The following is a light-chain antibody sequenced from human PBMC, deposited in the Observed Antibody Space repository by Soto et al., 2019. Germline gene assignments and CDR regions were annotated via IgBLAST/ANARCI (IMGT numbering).Light chain of an antibody. V-gene: IGLV2-14*01. J-gene: IGLJ2*01. CDR1: SSDVGYYNY. CDR3: SSYTSDNTVV. Sequence: LTQPASVSGSPGQSITISCTGTSSDVGYYNYVSWYQQHPGKAPKLMIYEVSNRPSGVSNHFSASKSGNTASLTISGLQAEDEAYYYCSSYTSDNTVVFGGGTKVTVL. CDR2: EVS.